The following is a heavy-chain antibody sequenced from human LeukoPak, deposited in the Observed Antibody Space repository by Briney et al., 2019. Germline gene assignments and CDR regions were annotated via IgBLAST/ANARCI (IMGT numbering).Heavy chain of an antibody. CDR3: AAFSSSPLY. J-gene: IGHJ4*02. V-gene: IGHV3-23*01. D-gene: IGHD6-13*01. CDR1: GFIFRNYA. Sequence: GASLRLSCAASGFIFRNYAMSWVRQAPGKGLEWVSAITGSGDSTYYADSVKGRFTISRDNSKNTLYLQMNSLRAEDTAVYYCAAFSSSPLYWGQGTLVTVSS. CDR2: ITGSGDST.